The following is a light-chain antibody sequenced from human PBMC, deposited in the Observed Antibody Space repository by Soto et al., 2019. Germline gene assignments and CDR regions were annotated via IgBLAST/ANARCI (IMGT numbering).Light chain of an antibody. CDR3: QSYDSSLSGSV. CDR1: SSNIGAGYN. Sequence: QSVLTQPPSVSGAPGQRVTISCTGNSSNIGAGYNVHWYQQLPGTAPKFLIYGNTNRPSGVPDRFSGSKSGTSASLAITGLQAEDEADYYCQSYDSSLSGSVFGGGTKVTVL. CDR2: GNT. V-gene: IGLV1-40*01. J-gene: IGLJ2*01.